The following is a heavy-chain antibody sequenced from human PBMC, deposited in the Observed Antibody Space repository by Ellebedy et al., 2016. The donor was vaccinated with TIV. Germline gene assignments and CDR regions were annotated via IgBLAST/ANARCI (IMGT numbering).Heavy chain of an antibody. Sequence: AASVKVSCKASGYTFISYGINWVRQAPGQGLEWMGWISAYNGNTNYAQKLQGRVTMTTDTSTSTAYMELRSLRSNDTAVYYWSRGGAAAGATPDYWGQGTLVTVSS. J-gene: IGHJ4*02. CDR1: GYTFISYG. CDR3: SRGGAAAGATPDY. D-gene: IGHD6-13*01. CDR2: ISAYNGNT. V-gene: IGHV1-18*04.